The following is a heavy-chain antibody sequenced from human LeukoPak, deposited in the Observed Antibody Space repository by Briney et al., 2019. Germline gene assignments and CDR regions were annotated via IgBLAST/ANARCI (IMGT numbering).Heavy chain of an antibody. Sequence: GGSQRLSCAASGFTSSGYAMHWVRQAPGKGLEYVSAISENGGSTYYANSVKGRFTISRDNSKNTLYLQMGSLRAADMAVYYCARNGAYVRNYDYWGQGTLVTVSS. CDR2: ISENGGST. CDR3: ARNGAYVRNYDY. J-gene: IGHJ4*02. V-gene: IGHV3-64*01. D-gene: IGHD2-8*01. CDR1: GFTSSGYA.